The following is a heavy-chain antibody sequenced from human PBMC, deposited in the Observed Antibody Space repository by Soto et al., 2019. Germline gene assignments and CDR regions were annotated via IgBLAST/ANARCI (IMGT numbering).Heavy chain of an antibody. CDR1: GFTFSTYS. D-gene: IGHD3-16*01. Sequence: GGSLRLSCAASGFTFSTYSMAWVRQAPGKGLEWVSSISGRSSAIFYAGSVRGRFTISRDNTKNSLFLQMDRLRAEDTAVYYCTSGRYSDASMCYDNWGQGTLVTVSS. CDR3: TSGRYSDASMCYDN. CDR2: ISGRSSAI. V-gene: IGHV3-21*01. J-gene: IGHJ4*02.